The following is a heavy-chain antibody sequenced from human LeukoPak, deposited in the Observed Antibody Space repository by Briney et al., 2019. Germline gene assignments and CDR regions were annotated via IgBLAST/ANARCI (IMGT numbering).Heavy chain of an antibody. J-gene: IGHJ4*02. CDR2: VSAYNGNT. D-gene: IGHD6-19*01. V-gene: IGHV1-18*01. Sequence: ASVKVSCKASGYTFTNYGVSWVRQAPGQGLEWMGWVSAYNGNTNYAQKFQDRVTLTTDTSTSTAYMELGRLRSDDTAVYYCARDRGSLAVTDSRTSDFWGQGTLVTVSS. CDR3: ARDRGSLAVTDSRTSDF. CDR1: GYTFTNYG.